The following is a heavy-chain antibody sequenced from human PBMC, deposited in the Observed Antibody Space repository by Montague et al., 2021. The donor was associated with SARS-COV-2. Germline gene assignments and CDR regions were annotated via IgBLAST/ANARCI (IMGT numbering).Heavy chain of an antibody. CDR2: ISSSSSYI. CDR1: GFTFSSYS. Sequence: SLRLSCAASGFTFSSYSMNWVRQAPGKGLEWVSSISSSSSYIYYADSVKGRFTISRDNAKNSLYLQMNSLRAEDTAVYYCARDDYVWGSYRYKEYNWLDPWGQGALVTVSS. V-gene: IGHV3-21*01. J-gene: IGHJ5*02. D-gene: IGHD3-16*02. CDR3: ARDDYVWGSYRYKEYNWLDP.